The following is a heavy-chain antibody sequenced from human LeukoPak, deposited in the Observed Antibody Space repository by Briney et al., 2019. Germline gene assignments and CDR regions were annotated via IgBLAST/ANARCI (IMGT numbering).Heavy chain of an antibody. CDR1: GYTFTSYG. V-gene: IGHV1-18*01. Sequence: GASVRVSCKASGYTFTSYGISWVRQAPGQGLEWMGWISAYNGNTNYAQKLQGRVTMTTDTSTSTAYMELSSLRSEDTAVYYCASSSWYSRWFDPWGQGTLVTVSS. CDR2: ISAYNGNT. J-gene: IGHJ5*02. CDR3: ASSSWYSRWFDP. D-gene: IGHD6-13*01.